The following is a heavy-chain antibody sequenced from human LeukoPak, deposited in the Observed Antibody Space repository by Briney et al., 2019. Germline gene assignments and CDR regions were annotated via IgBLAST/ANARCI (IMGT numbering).Heavy chain of an antibody. Sequence: GGSLRLSCAASGFTLSSYTMNWVRQAPGKGLEWVSYIDSSTGTIYSAESVKGRFTISRDNAKNSLYLQMNSLRAEDMALYYCAKERGYSGYGPFDYWGQGTLVTVSS. D-gene: IGHD5-12*01. CDR1: GFTLSSYT. CDR2: IDSSTGTI. V-gene: IGHV3-48*04. CDR3: AKERGYSGYGPFDY. J-gene: IGHJ4*02.